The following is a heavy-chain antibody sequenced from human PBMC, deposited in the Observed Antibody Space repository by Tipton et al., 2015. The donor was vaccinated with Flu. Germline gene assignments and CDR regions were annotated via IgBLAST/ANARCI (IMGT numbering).Heavy chain of an antibody. CDR3: ARRDYTNYVSDPKSWFDP. CDR2: IYYSGST. CDR1: GDSVSSSSHL. Sequence: LRLSCTVSGDSVSSSSHLWGRIRQSPGKGLEWIGSIYYSGSTYYKPSLESRVTISIDRSKNQFSLNLKSVTAADMAVYYCARRDYTNYVSDPKSWFDPWGQGTLVAVSS. J-gene: IGHJ5*02. V-gene: IGHV4-39*07. D-gene: IGHD4-11*01.